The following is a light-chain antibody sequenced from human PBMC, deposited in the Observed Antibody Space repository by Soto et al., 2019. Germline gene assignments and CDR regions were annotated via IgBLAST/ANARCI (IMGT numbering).Light chain of an antibody. CDR1: QSISSY. CDR3: QQSYSMPYA. V-gene: IGKV1-39*01. J-gene: IGKJ2*01. Sequence: DIQMTQSPSSLSASVGDRVTITCRASQSISSYLNWYQQKPGKAPKFLIYTASRLQSGVPSRFSVSGSGTDFTRTITSLQPEDFATYYCQQSYSMPYAFGPGTKVDIK. CDR2: TAS.